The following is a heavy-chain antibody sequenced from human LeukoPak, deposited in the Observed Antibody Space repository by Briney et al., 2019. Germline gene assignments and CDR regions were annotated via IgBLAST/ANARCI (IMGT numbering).Heavy chain of an antibody. CDR2: IYHSGST. Sequence: SETLSLTCTVSGYSISSGYYWGWIRQPPGKGLEWIGSIYHSGSTYYNPSLKSRVTISVDTSKNQFSLKLSSVTAADTAVYYCARGSSIYHYSDYWGQGTLVTVSS. CDR3: ARGSSIYHYSDY. CDR1: GYSISSGYY. D-gene: IGHD2/OR15-2a*01. J-gene: IGHJ4*02. V-gene: IGHV4-38-2*02.